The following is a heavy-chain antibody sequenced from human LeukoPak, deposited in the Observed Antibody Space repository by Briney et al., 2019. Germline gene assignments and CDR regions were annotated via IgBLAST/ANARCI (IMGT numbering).Heavy chain of an antibody. CDR3: ARLSTSGVTNDY. Sequence: ASVKVSCKASVGTFSSYAISWVRQAPGQGLEWMGGIIPIFGTANYAQKFQGRVTITADESTSTAYMELSSLRSEDTAVYYCARLSTSGVTNDYWGQGTLVTVSS. CDR2: IIPIFGTA. J-gene: IGHJ4*02. V-gene: IGHV1-69*01. CDR1: VGTFSSYA. D-gene: IGHD3-10*01.